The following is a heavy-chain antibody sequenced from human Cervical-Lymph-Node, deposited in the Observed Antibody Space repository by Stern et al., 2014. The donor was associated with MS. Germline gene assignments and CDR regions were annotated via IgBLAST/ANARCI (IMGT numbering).Heavy chain of an antibody. CDR3: ARAGGSTVGYYVDY. J-gene: IGHJ4*02. D-gene: IGHD1-26*01. CDR2: IIPIFGTT. Sequence: QVQLVQSGAAVKKPGSSVKVSCQTSGDTFTRHAINWVRQAPGQGLEWMGGIIPIFGTTTHAQKFRDRVTITADASTNTVYMELNSLRSEDTAVYFCARAGGSTVGYYVDYWGQGTLVTVSS. V-gene: IGHV1-69*01. CDR1: GDTFTRHA.